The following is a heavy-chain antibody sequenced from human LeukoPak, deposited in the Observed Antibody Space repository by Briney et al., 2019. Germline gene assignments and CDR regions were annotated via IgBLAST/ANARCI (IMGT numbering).Heavy chain of an antibody. Sequence: PGGSLRLSCAASGFTFSSYSMNWVRQAPGKGLEWVSYMSSSSDTIYYADSAKGRFTISRDNAKSSLFLQMNSLRAEDTAIYYCACGVDFSSGSKRGFDYWGLGTLVTVSS. V-gene: IGHV3-48*01. CDR1: GFTFSSYS. D-gene: IGHD3-3*01. J-gene: IGHJ4*02. CDR3: ACGVDFSSGSKRGFDY. CDR2: MSSSSDTI.